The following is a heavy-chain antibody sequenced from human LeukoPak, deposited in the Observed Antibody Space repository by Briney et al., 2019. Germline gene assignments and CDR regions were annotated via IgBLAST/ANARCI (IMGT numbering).Heavy chain of an antibody. CDR3: ARDLGYLNWFDP. D-gene: IGHD5-12*01. Sequence: PGGSLRLSCAASGFTFSSYAMSWVRQAPGKGLEWVSAISGSGGSTYYADSVKGRFTISRDNAKNSLYLQMNSLRAEDTAVYYCARDLGYLNWFDPWGQGTLVTVSS. CDR2: ISGSGGST. V-gene: IGHV3-23*01. J-gene: IGHJ5*02. CDR1: GFTFSSYA.